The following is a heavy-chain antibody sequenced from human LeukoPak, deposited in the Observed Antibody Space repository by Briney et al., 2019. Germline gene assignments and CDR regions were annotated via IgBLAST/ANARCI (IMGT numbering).Heavy chain of an antibody. CDR2: MNPNSGNT. Sequence: RAASVKVSCKASGYTFTSYDINWVRQATGQGLEWMGWMNPNSGNTGYAQKFQGRVTMTRNTSISTAYMELSSLRSEDTAVYYCARGPLRKTYCSSTSMECSGTDYWGQGTLVTVSS. CDR1: GYTFTSYD. CDR3: ARGPLRKTYCSSTSMECSGTDY. V-gene: IGHV1-8*01. D-gene: IGHD2-2*01. J-gene: IGHJ4*02.